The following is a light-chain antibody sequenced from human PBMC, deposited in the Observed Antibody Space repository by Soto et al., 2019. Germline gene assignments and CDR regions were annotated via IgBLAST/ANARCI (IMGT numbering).Light chain of an antibody. CDR2: GAS. CDR3: QQYNNWPPWT. J-gene: IGKJ1*01. V-gene: IGKV3-15*01. CDR1: QSVSSN. Sequence: EIVMTQSPATLSVSPGERATLSCRASQSVSSNLAWHQQKPGQAPRLLIYGASTRATGIPARFSGSGSGTEFTLTISILQSEDFAVYYCQQYNNWPPWTFGQGTKVEIK.